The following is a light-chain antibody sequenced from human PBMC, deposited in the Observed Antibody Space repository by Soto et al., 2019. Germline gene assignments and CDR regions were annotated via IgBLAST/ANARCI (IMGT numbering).Light chain of an antibody. J-gene: IGKJ3*01. CDR2: GAS. CDR3: QQLNSFPIP. Sequence: IQLTQSPSSLSASIGDRVTITCRASQGIRSFLAWYQQKPGKAPKLLIYGASTLQSGVPSRFSGSGSGTDFTLTIGCLQPEDIATYYCQQLNSFPIPCGTGIKVDVK. V-gene: IGKV1-9*01. CDR1: QGIRSF.